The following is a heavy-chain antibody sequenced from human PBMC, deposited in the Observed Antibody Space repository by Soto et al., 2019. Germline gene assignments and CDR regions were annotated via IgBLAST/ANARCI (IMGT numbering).Heavy chain of an antibody. CDR1: GFTFSSYA. CDR3: ARGWGYYDSSGYIGGYFDY. D-gene: IGHD3-22*01. J-gene: IGHJ4*02. Sequence: QVQLVESGGGVVQPGRSLRLSCAASGFTFSSYAMHWVRQAPGKGLEWVAVISYDGSNKYYADSVKGRFTISRDNSKNTLYLQMNSLRAEDTAVYYCARGWGYYDSSGYIGGYFDYWGQGTLVTVSS. V-gene: IGHV3-30-3*01. CDR2: ISYDGSNK.